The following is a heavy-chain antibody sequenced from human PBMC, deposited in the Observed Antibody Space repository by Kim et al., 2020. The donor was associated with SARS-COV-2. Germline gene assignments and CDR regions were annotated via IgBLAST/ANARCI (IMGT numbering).Heavy chain of an antibody. Sequence: SLKSRVTISVDTSKNQFSLKLSSVTAADTAVYYCARANSYYDFWSGMDVWGQGTTVTVSS. V-gene: IGHV4-31*02. J-gene: IGHJ6*02. D-gene: IGHD3-3*01. CDR3: ARANSYYDFWSGMDV.